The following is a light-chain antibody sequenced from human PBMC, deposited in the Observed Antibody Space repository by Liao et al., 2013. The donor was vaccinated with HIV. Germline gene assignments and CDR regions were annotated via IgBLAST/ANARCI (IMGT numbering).Light chain of an antibody. V-gene: IGLV3-1*01. CDR2: QDT. J-gene: IGLJ1*01. CDR3: QTWDSTSYV. CDR1: KLGDKY. Sequence: SYELTQPPSVSVSPGQTASITCSGDKLGDKYASWYQQKPGQSPVLVIYQDTSRPSGIPERFSGSTSGNTATLTISGTQAIDEADYYCQTWDSTSYVFGTGTKVIVL.